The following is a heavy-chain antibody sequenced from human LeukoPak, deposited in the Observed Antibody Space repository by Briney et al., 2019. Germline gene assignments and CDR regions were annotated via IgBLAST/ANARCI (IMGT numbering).Heavy chain of an antibody. CDR3: ARSTNRVDS. Sequence: SETLSLTCAVYGGSFSGYYWSWIRQPPGKGLEWIGEINHSGSTNYNPSLKSRVTISVDTSKNQFSLNVTSVTAADTAVYYCARSTNRVDSWGQGTLVTVSS. D-gene: IGHD1-14*01. J-gene: IGHJ4*02. V-gene: IGHV4-34*01. CDR1: GGSFSGYY. CDR2: INHSGST.